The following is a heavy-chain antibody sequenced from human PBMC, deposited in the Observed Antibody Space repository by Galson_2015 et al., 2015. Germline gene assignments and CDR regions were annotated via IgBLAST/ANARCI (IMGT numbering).Heavy chain of an antibody. CDR1: GYTFTRYP. J-gene: IGHJ2*01. CDR2: IDTKNGNP. D-gene: IGHD6-19*01. V-gene: IGHV7-4-1*02. CDR3: ARDPRSGWFGYNGYADL. Sequence: SVKVSCKASGYTFTRYPLNWVRQAPGQGLKWMGWIDTKNGNPTYAQGFTGRFVFSLDTSVSTAYLEISSLGAEDTAVDYCARDPRSGWFGYNGYADLWVRGTL.